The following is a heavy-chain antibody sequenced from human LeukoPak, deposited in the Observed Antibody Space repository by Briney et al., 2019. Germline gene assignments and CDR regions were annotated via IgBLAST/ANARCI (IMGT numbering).Heavy chain of an antibody. D-gene: IGHD3-22*01. CDR3: ARAPDYYDSSGYRDY. CDR2: IIPILGIA. Sequence: SVKVSCKASGGTFSSYAISWVRQAPGQGLEWMGRIIPILGIANYAQKFQGRVTITADKSTSTAYMELSSLRSEDTAVYYCARAPDYYDSSGYRDYWGQGTLVTVSS. V-gene: IGHV1-69*04. J-gene: IGHJ4*02. CDR1: GGTFSSYA.